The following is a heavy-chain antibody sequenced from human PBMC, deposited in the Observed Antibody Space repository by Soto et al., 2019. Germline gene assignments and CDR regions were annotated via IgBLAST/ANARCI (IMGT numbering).Heavy chain of an antibody. Sequence: KPSETLSLTCTLSGGSVRAPDWWNWVRQSPDKGLGWIAEVHISGHSNYNPSLRSRVSVSIDSCKNQFYLNLNSVTAADTAIYYCARVRQGCSANNCYFDPWGQGTKVTVSS. D-gene: IGHD1-1*01. V-gene: IGHV4-4*02. CDR3: ARVRQGCSANNCYFDP. J-gene: IGHJ5*01. CDR1: GGSVRAPDW. CDR2: VHISGHS.